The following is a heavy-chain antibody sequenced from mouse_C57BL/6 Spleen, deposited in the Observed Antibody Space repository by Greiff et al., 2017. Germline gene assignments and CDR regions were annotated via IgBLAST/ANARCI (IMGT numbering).Heavy chain of an antibody. D-gene: IGHD2-4*01. CDR1: GFSLTSYG. CDR2: IWRGGST. Sequence: QVQLQQSGPGLVQPSQSLSITCTVSGFSLTSYGVHWVRQSPGKGLEWLGVIWRGGSTDYNAAFMSRLSITKDNSKSKVFFKMNSLQADDTAIYYCAKNALDYDGCFDYWGQGTTLTVSS. V-gene: IGHV2-5*01. CDR3: AKNALDYDGCFDY. J-gene: IGHJ2*01.